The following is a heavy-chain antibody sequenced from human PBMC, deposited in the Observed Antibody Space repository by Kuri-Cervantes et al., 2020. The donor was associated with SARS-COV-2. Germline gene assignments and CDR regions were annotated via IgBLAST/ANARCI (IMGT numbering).Heavy chain of an antibody. CDR2: IFSNDEK. CDR3: AHRTGYSFGYFDS. CDR1: GFSLSNARMG. V-gene: IGHV2-26*01. J-gene: IGHJ4*02. Sequence: SGPTLVKPTETLTLTCTVSGFSLSNARMGVSWIRQPPGKALEWLAHIFSNDEKSYSTSLKSRLTISKDTSKSQVVLTMTNMDPVDTATYYCAHRTGYSFGYFDSWGQGILVTVSS. D-gene: IGHD5-18*01.